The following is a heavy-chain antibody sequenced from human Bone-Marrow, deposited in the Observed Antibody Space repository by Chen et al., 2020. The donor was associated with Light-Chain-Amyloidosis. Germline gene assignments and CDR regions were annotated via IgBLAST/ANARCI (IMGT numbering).Heavy chain of an antibody. J-gene: IGHJ3*02. D-gene: IGHD4-17*01. CDR1: GFIVSDNY. V-gene: IGHV3-53*02. CDR2: IYSGGIT. Sequence: EVQLVETGGGLIQPGESLRLSCEASGFIVSDNYITWVRQAPGKGLEWVSVIYSGGITYYADSRNTLYLQMNSLRAEDTAIYYCASTTVTTRHVGAFDIWGQGTKVTVSS. CDR3: ASTTVTTRHVGAFDI.